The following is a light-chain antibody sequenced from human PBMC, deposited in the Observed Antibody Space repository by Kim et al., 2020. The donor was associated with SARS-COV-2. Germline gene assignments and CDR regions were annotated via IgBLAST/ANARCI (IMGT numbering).Light chain of an antibody. J-gene: IGKJ2*01. CDR1: QSVSSSY. CDR2: GAS. V-gene: IGKV3-20*01. CDR3: QQYGSSPYT. Sequence: LAPGERSTLSYSASQSVSSSYLAWYQQKPGQAPRLLIYGASSRATGIPDRFSGSGSGTDFTLTISRLEPEDFAVYYCQQYGSSPYTFGQGTKLEI.